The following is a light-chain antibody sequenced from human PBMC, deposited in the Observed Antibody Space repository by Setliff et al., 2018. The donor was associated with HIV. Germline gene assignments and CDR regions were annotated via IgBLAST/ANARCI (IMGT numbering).Light chain of an antibody. CDR3: CSNTGSNTFV. V-gene: IGLV2-23*01. Sequence: QSVLTQPASVSGSPGQSITSSCTGTSNDVGRYDLVSWYQQHQARAPKLIIYQATRRPSGVSNRFSGSKSGNVASLTISGLQAEDEADYYCCSNTGSNTFVFGTGTKVTVL. J-gene: IGLJ1*01. CDR2: QAT. CDR1: SNDVGRYDL.